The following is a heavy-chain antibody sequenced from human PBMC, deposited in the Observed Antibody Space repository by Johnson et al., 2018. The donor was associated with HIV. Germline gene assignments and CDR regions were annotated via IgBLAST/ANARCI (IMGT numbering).Heavy chain of an antibody. D-gene: IGHD6-13*01. Sequence: EKLVESGGGVVRPGGSLRLSCAASGFTLSSYAMGWVRQAPGKGLEWVSAISGSGGSPYYADSVKGRCTISRDNSKNSLYLQMNSLRAEDTAVYYCATYSSSWYKGGYAFDIWGQGTMVTVSS. V-gene: IGHV3-23*04. J-gene: IGHJ3*02. CDR3: ATYSSSWYKGGYAFDI. CDR1: GFTLSSYA. CDR2: ISGSGGSP.